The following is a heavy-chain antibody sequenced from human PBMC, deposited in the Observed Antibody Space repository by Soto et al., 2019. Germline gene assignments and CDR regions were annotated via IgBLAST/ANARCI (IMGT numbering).Heavy chain of an antibody. CDR2: IIPIFGTA. V-gene: IGHV1-69*13. Sequence: ASVKVSCKASGGTFSSYAISWVRQAPGQGLEWMGGIIPIFGTANYAQKFQGRVTITADESTSTAYMELSSLRSEDTAVYYCARAGYYDSSGYWLPFDYWGQGTLVTVS. J-gene: IGHJ4*02. CDR1: GGTFSSYA. CDR3: ARAGYYDSSGYWLPFDY. D-gene: IGHD3-22*01.